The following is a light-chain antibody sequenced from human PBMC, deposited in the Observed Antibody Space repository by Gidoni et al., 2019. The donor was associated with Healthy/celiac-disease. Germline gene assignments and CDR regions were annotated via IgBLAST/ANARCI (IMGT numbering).Light chain of an antibody. CDR3: LSADSSGTYPRV. CDR2: KDS. Sequence: SYELTQPPSVSVSLGQMARITCSGEALPKKYAYWYQQKPGQFPGLVIYKDSERPSGIPERFSGPSSGTIVTLTISGVQAEDEADYYCLSADSSGTYPRVFGGGTKLTVL. J-gene: IGLJ3*02. V-gene: IGLV3-16*01. CDR1: ALPKKY.